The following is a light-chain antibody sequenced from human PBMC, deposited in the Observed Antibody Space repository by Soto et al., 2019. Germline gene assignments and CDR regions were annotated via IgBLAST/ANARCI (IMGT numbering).Light chain of an antibody. CDR3: QKYSSYPWT. V-gene: IGKV1-5*01. J-gene: IGKJ1*01. Sequence: DLQMTQSPSTLSSSLGDSVTITCRASQSISKWLAWYQQKTGKAPDILIYDASSLEGGVPSRFSGSGYGTELNLTISRLLPDDFATYYCQKYSSYPWTFGQGTKVDIK. CDR2: DAS. CDR1: QSISKW.